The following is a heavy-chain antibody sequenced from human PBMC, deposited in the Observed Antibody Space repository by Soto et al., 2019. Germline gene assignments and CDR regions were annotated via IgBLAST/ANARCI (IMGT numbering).Heavy chain of an antibody. Sequence: QVQLQESGPGLVKPSETLSLTCTVSGGSISSYYWSWIRQPPGKGLEWIGYIYFSGGTNYNPSLKSRVTISVDTSKNQFSLKLSSVTAADTAVYYCARESRSWYGSIWDYWGQGTLFTVSS. CDR1: GGSISSYY. D-gene: IGHD6-13*01. J-gene: IGHJ4*02. CDR3: ARESRSWYGSIWDY. CDR2: IYFSGGT. V-gene: IGHV4-59*12.